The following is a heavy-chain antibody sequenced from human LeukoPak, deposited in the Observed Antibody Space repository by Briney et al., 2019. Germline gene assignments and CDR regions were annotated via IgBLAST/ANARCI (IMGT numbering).Heavy chain of an antibody. D-gene: IGHD3-10*01. J-gene: IGHJ4*02. CDR2: ISSSGSTI. V-gene: IGHV3-48*03. Sequence: GRSLRLSCAASGFTFSSYEMNWVRQAPGKGLEWVSYISSSGSTIYYADSVKGRFTISRDNAKNSLYLQMNSLRAEDTAVYYCARALLWFGELFNWGQGTLVTVSS. CDR1: GFTFSSYE. CDR3: ARALLWFGELFN.